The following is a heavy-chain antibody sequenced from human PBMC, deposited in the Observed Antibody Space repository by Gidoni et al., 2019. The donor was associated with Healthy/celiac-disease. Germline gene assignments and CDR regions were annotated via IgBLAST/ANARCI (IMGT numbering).Heavy chain of an antibody. CDR3: AKDQTYYDSSGYYKPTGFDY. J-gene: IGHJ4*02. D-gene: IGHD3-22*01. CDR1: GVTWGGEA. CDR2: ISWTSGSI. V-gene: IGHV3-9*01. Sequence: EVQLVESCRGLVQPGRSLVLPCAPAGVTWGGEAMPWVRQAPGKGLECVLGISWTSGSIGYADSVKGRVTISRDNAKNSLYLQMNSLRDEDTALYSCAKDQTYYDSSGYYKPTGFDYWGQGTLVTVSS.